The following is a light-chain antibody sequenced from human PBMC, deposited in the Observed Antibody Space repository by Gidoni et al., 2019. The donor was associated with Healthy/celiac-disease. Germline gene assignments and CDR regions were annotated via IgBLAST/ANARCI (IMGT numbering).Light chain of an antibody. CDR1: QSVSSSY. CDR3: QQDYNLPPT. J-gene: IGKJ3*01. Sequence: EIVMTQSTATLSLSPGERATLSCRASQSVSSSYLSWYQQKPGQAPRLLIYGASTRATGIPARFSGSGSGTDFTLTISSLQPEDFAVYYCQQDYNLPPTFGPGTKVDIK. V-gene: IGKV3D-7*01. CDR2: GAS.